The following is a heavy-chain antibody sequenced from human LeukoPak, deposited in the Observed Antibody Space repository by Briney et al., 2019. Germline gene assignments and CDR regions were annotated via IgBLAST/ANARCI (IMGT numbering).Heavy chain of an antibody. CDR2: ISWNSGSI. CDR1: GFSFSTSG. J-gene: IGHJ4*02. CDR3: AKGLWEAAVASGWSGLDY. D-gene: IGHD6-19*01. Sequence: GGSLRLSCAASGFSFSTSGMIWVRQAPGKGLEWVSGISWNSGSIGYADSVKGRFTISRDNAKNSLYLQMNSLRAEDTALYYCAKGLWEAAVASGWSGLDYWGQGTLVTVSS. V-gene: IGHV3-9*01.